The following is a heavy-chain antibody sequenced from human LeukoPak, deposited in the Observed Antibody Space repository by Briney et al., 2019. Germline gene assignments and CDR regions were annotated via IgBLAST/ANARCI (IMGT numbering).Heavy chain of an antibody. D-gene: IGHD3-10*01. CDR3: VPSFSGSFV. CDR2: ISDDGSDK. J-gene: IGHJ4*02. V-gene: IGHV3-30*03. CDR1: GFTFSSYG. Sequence: PGRSLRLSCAASGFTFSSYGMNWVRQAPGKGLEWVAVISDDGSDKYYGDSVQGRFTISRDDSENTLFLEMKSLRAEDTAAYYCVPSFSGSFVWGQGTPVTVSS.